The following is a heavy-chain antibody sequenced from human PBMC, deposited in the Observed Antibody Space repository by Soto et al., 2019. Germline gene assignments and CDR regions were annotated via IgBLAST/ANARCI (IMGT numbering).Heavy chain of an antibody. CDR1: GGSISSYY. D-gene: IGHD6-25*01. CDR2: IYYSGST. CDR3: ARARPESIAATN. V-gene: IGHV4-59*01. J-gene: IGHJ4*02. Sequence: SETLSLTCTVSGGSISSYYWSWIRQPPGKGLEWIGYIYYSGSTNYNPSLKSRVTISVDTSKNQFSLKLSSVTAADTAVYYCARARPESIAATNWGQGTLVTVS.